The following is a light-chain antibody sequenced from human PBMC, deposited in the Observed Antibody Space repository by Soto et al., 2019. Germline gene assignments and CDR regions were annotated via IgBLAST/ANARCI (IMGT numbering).Light chain of an antibody. Sequence: EIVMTQSPATLSVSPGERATLSCRASQSVSSNLAWYQQKPGQAPRLLIYGASTRATGIPASFSGSGSGTEFTLTSSSLQSEDFALYYCQQYNNWPPRGTFGQGTKVEIK. CDR1: QSVSSN. J-gene: IGKJ1*01. CDR2: GAS. V-gene: IGKV3-15*01. CDR3: QQYNNWPPRGT.